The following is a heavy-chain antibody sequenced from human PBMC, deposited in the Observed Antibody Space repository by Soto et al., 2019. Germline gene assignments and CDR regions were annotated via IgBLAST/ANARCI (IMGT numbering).Heavy chain of an antibody. CDR3: ARDGTIAAAGKGYCYGMDV. V-gene: IGHV4-4*02. CDR2: IYHSGST. J-gene: IGHJ6*02. Sequence: SETLSLTCAVSGGSISSSNWWSWVRQPPGKGLEWIGEIYHSGSTNYNPSLKSRVTISVDKSKNQFSLKLSSVTAADTAVYYCARDGTIAAAGKGYCYGMDVWGQGXTVTV. CDR1: GGSISSSNW. D-gene: IGHD6-13*01.